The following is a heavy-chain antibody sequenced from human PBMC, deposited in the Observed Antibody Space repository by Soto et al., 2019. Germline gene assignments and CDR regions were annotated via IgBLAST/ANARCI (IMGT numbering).Heavy chain of an antibody. CDR3: ASDLQGDACSGLYTGVGRFDP. CDR1: GGTFSSYA. V-gene: IGHV1-69*01. CDR2: VIPIFGTA. D-gene: IGHD6-19*01. Sequence: QVQLVQSWAEVTNPGSSVKVSCKASGGTFSSYAISWVRQAPGPGLEWMGGVIPIFGTANYAQKFQGRVTISADDSTSTGDMERGSLRSADTAVYYCASDLQGDACSGLYTGVGRFDPWVQGTLVTVS. J-gene: IGHJ5*02.